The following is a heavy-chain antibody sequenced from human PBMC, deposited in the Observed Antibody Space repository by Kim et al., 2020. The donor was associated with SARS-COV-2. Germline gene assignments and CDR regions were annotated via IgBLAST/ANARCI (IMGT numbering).Heavy chain of an antibody. Sequence: SQTLSLTCAISGDSVSSNITTWNWIRQSPSRGLEWLGRTYYRSKWFNYYAPSVKSRITINPDTSKNQFSLQLNSMTPEDTAVYYCARGNYLDPWGQGTLVTVSS. CDR3: ARGNYLDP. CDR2: TYYRSKWFN. V-gene: IGHV6-1*01. J-gene: IGHJ5*02. D-gene: IGHD1-7*01. CDR1: GDSVSSNITT.